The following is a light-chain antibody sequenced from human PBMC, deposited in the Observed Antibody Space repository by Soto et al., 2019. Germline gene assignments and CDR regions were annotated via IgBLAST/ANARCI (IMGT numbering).Light chain of an antibody. CDR2: EGT. CDR1: SNDVGGYNL. J-gene: IGLJ1*01. Sequence: QSALTQPASVSGSPGQSIIISCSGSSNDVGGYNLVSWYQHRPDKSTKGIIYEGTKRPSGLSTRVSGSKSGSTASLTISGLQAEDEADYYCCSYAGGRTYVFGSGTKVTGL. V-gene: IGLV2-23*01. CDR3: CSYAGGRTYV.